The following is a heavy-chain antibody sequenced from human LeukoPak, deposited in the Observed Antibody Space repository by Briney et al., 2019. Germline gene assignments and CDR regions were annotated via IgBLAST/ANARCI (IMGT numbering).Heavy chain of an antibody. CDR2: GFYSGSA. Sequence: PSETLSLTCTVSGGSISGSSYYCAWVRQPPGKGLEWVGSGFYSGSAYSNPSLKSRVTISVDTSRNQFSLNLSSVTAADRPVYYCARLRGAMTPVTSDFDYWGQGTLSPSPQ. V-gene: IGHV4-39*01. J-gene: IGHJ4*02. CDR3: ARLRGAMTPVTSDFDY. D-gene: IGHD4-17*01. CDR1: GGSISGSSYY.